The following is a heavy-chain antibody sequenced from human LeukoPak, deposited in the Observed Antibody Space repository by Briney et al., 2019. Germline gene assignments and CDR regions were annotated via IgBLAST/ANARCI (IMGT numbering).Heavy chain of an antibody. J-gene: IGHJ4*02. D-gene: IGHD3-9*01. Sequence: TGGSLRLSCAASGFTFSSYWMSWVRQAPGKGLEWVANIKQDGSEKYYVDSVKGRFTISRDNAKNSLYLQMNSLRAEDTAVYYCARELDYDILTGYSYYCDYWGQGTLVTVPS. CDR3: ARELDYDILTGYSYYCDY. CDR2: IKQDGSEK. V-gene: IGHV3-7*01. CDR1: GFTFSSYW.